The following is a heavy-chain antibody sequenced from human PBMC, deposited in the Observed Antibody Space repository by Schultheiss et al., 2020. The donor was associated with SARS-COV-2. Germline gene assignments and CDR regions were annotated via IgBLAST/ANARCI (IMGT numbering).Heavy chain of an antibody. CDR3: ARGGCSSTSCYSVYFDY. D-gene: IGHD2-2*01. CDR2: IYYSGST. V-gene: IGHV4-31*11. Sequence: LSLTCAVYGGSFSGYYWSWIRQHPGKGLEWIGYIYYSGSTYYNPSLKSRVTISVDTSKNQFSLKLSSVTAADTAVYYCARGGCSSTSCYSVYFDYWGQGTLVTVSS. J-gene: IGHJ4*02. CDR1: GGSFSGYY.